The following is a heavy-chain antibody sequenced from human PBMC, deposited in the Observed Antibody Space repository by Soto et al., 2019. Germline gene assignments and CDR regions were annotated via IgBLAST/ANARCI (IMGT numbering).Heavy chain of an antibody. V-gene: IGHV3-48*02. CDR2: TXSSSTXI. CDR3: ARDRGYNYGFDF. J-gene: IGHJ4*02. D-gene: IGHD5-18*01. CDR1: GLTFTSYS. Sequence: PGXSRRLSCAASGLTFTSYSMNWVRQAPGKGLEWVPSTXSSSTXIYYADHVKGXXTITRDNXXNSLYLQMNSLRHDDTPVYYCARDRGYNYGFDFWGQGALVTASS.